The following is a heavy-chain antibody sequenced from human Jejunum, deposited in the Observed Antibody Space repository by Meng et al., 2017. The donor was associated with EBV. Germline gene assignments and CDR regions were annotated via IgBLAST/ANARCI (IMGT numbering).Heavy chain of an antibody. CDR2: VFNRGSS. CDR3: ARDRGTAREFDI. Sequence: QVERQESGPGLVKPSATLSLTCTVSGASISDYNWGWIRQSPGKGLEWIGFVFNRGSSNYNPSLRSRVAMSLDTSRNKFSLKLNSVTAADTAVYYCARDRGTAREFDIWGQGTLVTVSS. J-gene: IGHJ4*02. CDR1: GASISDYN. V-gene: IGHV4-59*01. D-gene: IGHD3-10*01.